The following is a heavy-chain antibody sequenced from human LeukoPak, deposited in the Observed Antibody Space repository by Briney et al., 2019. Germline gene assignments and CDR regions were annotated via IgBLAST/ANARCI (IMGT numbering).Heavy chain of an antibody. Sequence: PGGSLRLSSAASGLTFCSYAMSWVRQAPGKGLEWVSAISGSSGHTYYADSVKGRFTISRDNSKNKHYLQMNSLRAEDTAVYYCAKVGFSEMAWLLSSDHWGQGTLVTVSS. CDR2: ISGSSGHT. V-gene: IGHV3-23*01. D-gene: IGHD3-3*01. CDR1: GLTFCSYA. J-gene: IGHJ4*02. CDR3: AKVGFSEMAWLLSSDH.